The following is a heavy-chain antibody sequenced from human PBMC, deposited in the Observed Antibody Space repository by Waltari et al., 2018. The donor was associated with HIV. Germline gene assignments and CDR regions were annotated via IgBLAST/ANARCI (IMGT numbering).Heavy chain of an antibody. Sequence: QVQLVESGGGVVQPAKSLRLSCAASGFTFNNYGMVWVRQAPGKGREWGAVIWYDGSKKYYADSVKGRFTISKDNSKNTLHLQMNSLRAEDTAVYYCARVTGNTEGSWFDPWGQGTLVTVSS. D-gene: IGHD1-7*01. CDR2: IWYDGSKK. CDR3: ARVTGNTEGSWFDP. J-gene: IGHJ5*02. CDR1: GFTFNNYG. V-gene: IGHV3-33*01.